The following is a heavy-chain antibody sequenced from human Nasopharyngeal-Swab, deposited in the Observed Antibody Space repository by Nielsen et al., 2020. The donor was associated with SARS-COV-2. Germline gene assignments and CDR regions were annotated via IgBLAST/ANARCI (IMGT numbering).Heavy chain of an antibody. CDR3: AKGVGDYVYYYFDL. Sequence: SLKISCAASGFSFDDYAMHWVRQVPGKGLEWVSGISWNSGNIGYADPVKGRFTISRDNAKNSLYLQVNSLRAEDMALYYCAKGVGDYVYYYFDLWGRGTLVTVSS. D-gene: IGHD4-17*01. CDR1: GFSFDDYA. J-gene: IGHJ2*01. CDR2: ISWNSGNI. V-gene: IGHV3-9*03.